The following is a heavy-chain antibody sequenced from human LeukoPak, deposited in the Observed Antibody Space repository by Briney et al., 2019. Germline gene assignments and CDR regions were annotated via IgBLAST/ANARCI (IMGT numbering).Heavy chain of an antibody. CDR3: ARDYRDGYIGPFDY. D-gene: IGHD5-24*01. Sequence: RTSETLSLTCTVSGGSISSYYWSWIRQPPGKGLEWIGYIYYSGSTNYNPSLKSRVTISVDTSKNQFTLKLSSVTAADTAVYYCARDYRDGYIGPFDYWGQGTLVTVSS. J-gene: IGHJ4*02. CDR1: GGSISSYY. V-gene: IGHV4-59*01. CDR2: IYYSGST.